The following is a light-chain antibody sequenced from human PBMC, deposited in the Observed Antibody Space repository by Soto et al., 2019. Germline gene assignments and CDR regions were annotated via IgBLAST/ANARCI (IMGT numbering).Light chain of an antibody. CDR1: SSDVGGYAY. CDR2: EVS. Sequence: QSALTQPASVSGSPGQSITNTCTGTSSDVGGYAYVSWYQQYPGKAPKLVISEVSNRPSGISHRFSGSRSGNTASLTISGLQAEDEADYYCCSYRRGNILVFGGGTKLTVL. V-gene: IGLV2-14*01. J-gene: IGLJ2*01. CDR3: CSYRRGNILV.